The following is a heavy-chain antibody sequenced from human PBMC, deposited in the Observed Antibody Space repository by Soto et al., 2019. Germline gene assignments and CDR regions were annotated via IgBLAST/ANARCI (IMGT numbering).Heavy chain of an antibody. J-gene: IGHJ5*02. V-gene: IGHV1-2*04. Sequence: GASVKVSCKASGYTFTGYFMHWVRQAPGQGLEWMGWINPNSGGTNYAQKFQGWVTMTRDTSISTAYMELSRLRSDDTAVYYCARDLASSTSLQDSNWFDPWGQGTLVTVSS. CDR1: GYTFTGYF. D-gene: IGHD2-2*01. CDR2: INPNSGGT. CDR3: ARDLASSTSLQDSNWFDP.